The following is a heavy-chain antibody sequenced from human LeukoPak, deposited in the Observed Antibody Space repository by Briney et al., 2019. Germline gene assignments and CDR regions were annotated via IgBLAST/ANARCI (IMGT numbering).Heavy chain of an antibody. D-gene: IGHD5-12*01. CDR3: ARSPSGYDRLIDY. CDR1: GGTFSSYA. Sequence: ASVKVSCKASGGTFSSYAISWVRQAPGQGLEWMGWISAYNGNTGYAQKFQGRVTMTTDTSTSTAYMELRSLTSDDTAVYYCARSPSGYDRLIDYWGQGTLVTVSS. V-gene: IGHV1-18*01. CDR2: ISAYNGNT. J-gene: IGHJ4*02.